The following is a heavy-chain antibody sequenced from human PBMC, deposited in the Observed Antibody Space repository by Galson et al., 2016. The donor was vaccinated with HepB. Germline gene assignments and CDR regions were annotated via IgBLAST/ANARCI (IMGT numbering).Heavy chain of an antibody. V-gene: IGHV3-74*01. D-gene: IGHD4-23*01. CDR1: GFAFSSHC. J-gene: IGHJ5*02. Sequence: SLRLSCAASGFAFSSHCMHWVRQDLGKGLVWVSRINSDGTISNYADSVEGRFTISRDNAKNTLYLQMNSLRAEDTAVYFCVRDHSVVPTTAYNWFDPWGRGTLVTVSS. CDR2: INSDGTIS. CDR3: VRDHSVVPTTAYNWFDP.